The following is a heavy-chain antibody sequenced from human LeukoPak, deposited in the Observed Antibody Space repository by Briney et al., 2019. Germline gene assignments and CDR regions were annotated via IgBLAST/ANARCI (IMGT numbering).Heavy chain of an antibody. Sequence: ASVKVSCKASGYTFTSYGISWVRQAPGQGLEWMGWINPNSGGTNYAQKFQGRVTMTRDTSISTAYMELSRLRSDDTAVYYCARVLDYYDSSGLVNWGQGTLVTVSS. J-gene: IGHJ4*02. CDR1: GYTFTSYG. CDR3: ARVLDYYDSSGLVN. CDR2: INPNSGGT. D-gene: IGHD3-22*01. V-gene: IGHV1-2*02.